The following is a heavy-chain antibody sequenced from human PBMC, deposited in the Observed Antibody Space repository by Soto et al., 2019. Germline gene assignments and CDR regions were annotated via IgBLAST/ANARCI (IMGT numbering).Heavy chain of an antibody. V-gene: IGHV3-23*01. CDR1: GFSFNNYA. CDR3: ARAAGGGHGYIYM. J-gene: IGHJ4*01. Sequence: EVQLLQSGGGLEQRGGSLRLSCTASGFSFNNYAGTWVRLASGRGLEYVSSISGSGEYTYYTDSVKGRFALSRDTSRNTRFLQMNSLGDDDSGIYFCARAAGGGHGYIYMWGERTLVTVSS. CDR2: ISGSGEYT. D-gene: IGHD6-25*01.